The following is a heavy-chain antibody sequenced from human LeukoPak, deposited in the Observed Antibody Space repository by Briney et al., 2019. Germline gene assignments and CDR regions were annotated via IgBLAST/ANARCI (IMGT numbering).Heavy chain of an antibody. CDR2: IYYSGST. J-gene: IGHJ4*02. CDR1: GGSISSGGYY. CDR3: ARSGYYDSSGYREEYYFDY. Sequence: SQTLSLTCTVSGGSISSGGYYWSWIRQHPGKGLEWIGYIYYSGSTYYNPSLKSRVTISVDTSKNQFSLKLSSVTAVDTAVYYCARSGYYDSSGYREEYYFDYWGQGTLVTVSS. D-gene: IGHD3-22*01. V-gene: IGHV4-31*03.